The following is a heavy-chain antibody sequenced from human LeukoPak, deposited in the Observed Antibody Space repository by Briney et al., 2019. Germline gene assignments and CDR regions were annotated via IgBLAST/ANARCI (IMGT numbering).Heavy chain of an antibody. V-gene: IGHV3-23*01. J-gene: IGHJ6*03. CDR2: ISGSAAAT. Sequence: GGSLRLSCAASGFTFSAYGMTWVRQAPGKGLEWVSAISGSAAATFYADSVKGRFTISRDNSRSTLYLQMNSLRAEDTAVYFCARGGDFWSGYSRGYYMDVWGKGTTVTVSS. D-gene: IGHD3-3*01. CDR1: GFTFSAYG. CDR3: ARGGDFWSGYSRGYYMDV.